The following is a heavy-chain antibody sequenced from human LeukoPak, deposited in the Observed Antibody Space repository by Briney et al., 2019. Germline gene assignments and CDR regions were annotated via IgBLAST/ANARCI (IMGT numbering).Heavy chain of an antibody. CDR3: ARDHYGSFYAFDI. Sequence: GGSLRLSCAASGFTFDFYAMNWVRQAPGKGLEWVSVIYSGGSTYYADSVKGRFTISRDNSKNTLYLQMNSLRAEDTAVYYCARDHYGSFYAFDIWGQGTMVTVSS. CDR1: GFTFDFYA. J-gene: IGHJ3*02. V-gene: IGHV3-66*01. D-gene: IGHD3-10*01. CDR2: IYSGGST.